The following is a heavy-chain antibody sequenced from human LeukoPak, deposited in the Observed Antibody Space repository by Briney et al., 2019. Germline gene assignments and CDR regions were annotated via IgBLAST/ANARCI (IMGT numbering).Heavy chain of an antibody. CDR2: ISGSGSST. CDR3: AKDLRDGYNPDAFDI. D-gene: IGHD5-24*01. V-gene: IGHV3-23*01. Sequence: GGSLRLSCAASGFTFSSYAMSWVRQAPGKGLEWVSAISGSGSSTYYADSVKGRFTISRDNSKNTLYLQMNSLRAEDTAVYYCAKDLRDGYNPDAFDIWGQGTMVTVSS. CDR1: GFTFSSYA. J-gene: IGHJ3*02.